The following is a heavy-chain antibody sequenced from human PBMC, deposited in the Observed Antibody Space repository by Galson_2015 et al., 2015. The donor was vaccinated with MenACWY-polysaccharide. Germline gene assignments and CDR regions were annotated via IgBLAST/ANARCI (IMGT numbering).Heavy chain of an antibody. CDR3: ARAHGARIACYGMDC. CDR2: ISYDDTNK. Sequence: SLRLSCAASGFTFNSYAMHWVRQAPGKGLEWLAVISYDDTNKYYADSVKGRFTISRDNSKNTLYLQMNSLRAEDTAVVYCARAHGARIACYGMDCWGQGTTVTVSS. J-gene: IGHJ6*02. CDR1: GFTFNSYA. D-gene: IGHD4/OR15-4a*01. V-gene: IGHV3-30-3*01.